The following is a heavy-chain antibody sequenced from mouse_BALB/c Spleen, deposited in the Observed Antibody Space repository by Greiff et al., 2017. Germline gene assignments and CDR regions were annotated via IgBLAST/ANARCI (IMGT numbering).Heavy chain of an antibody. CDR2: ISYDGSN. Sequence: EVQVVESGPGLVKPSQSLSLTCSVTGYSITSGYYWNWIRQFPGNKLEWMGYISYDGSNNYNPSLKNRISITRDTSKNQFFLKLNSVTTEDTATYYCARGDTMITGGLDYWGQGTTLTVSS. V-gene: IGHV3-6*02. J-gene: IGHJ2*01. CDR3: ARGDTMITGGLDY. D-gene: IGHD2-4*01. CDR1: GYSITSGYY.